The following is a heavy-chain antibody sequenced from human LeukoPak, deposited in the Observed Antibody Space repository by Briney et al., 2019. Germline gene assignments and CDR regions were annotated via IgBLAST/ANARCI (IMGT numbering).Heavy chain of an antibody. CDR1: GFTFSSYC. Sequence: GGSLRLSCAVSGFTFSSYCMTWVRQAPGRGLEWVANIKRDGSEKHYVDSVKGRFTISRDSSKNTLFLQMNSLRAEDTAIYYCATDLTVGSWYYFDSWGQGTLVTVSS. V-gene: IGHV3-7*03. D-gene: IGHD6-13*01. CDR3: ATDLTVGSWYYFDS. J-gene: IGHJ4*02. CDR2: IKRDGSEK.